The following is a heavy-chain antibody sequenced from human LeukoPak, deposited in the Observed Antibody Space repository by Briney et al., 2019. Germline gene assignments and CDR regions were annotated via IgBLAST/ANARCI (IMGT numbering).Heavy chain of an antibody. CDR3: ARDFPAYCSGGSCYSDY. CDR2: IIPILGIA. CDR1: GGTFSSYA. J-gene: IGHJ4*02. V-gene: IGHV1-69*04. D-gene: IGHD2-15*01. Sequence: ASVKVSCKASGGTFSSYAISWVRQAPGQGLEWMGRIIPILGIANYAQKFQGRVTITADKSASTAYMELSSLRSEDTAVYYCARDFPAYCSGGSCYSDYWGQGTLVTVSS.